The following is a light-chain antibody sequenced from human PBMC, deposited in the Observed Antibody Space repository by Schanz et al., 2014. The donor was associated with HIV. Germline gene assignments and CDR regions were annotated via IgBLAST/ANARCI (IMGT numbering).Light chain of an antibody. Sequence: DIVMTQSPLSLSVTPGEPASISCRSSQTLLHSNGYTYLDWYLQKPGQSPQLLIYLGSNRASGVPDRFSGSGSGTDFTLQISRVEADDVGLYYCMQALQSRTFGQGTRLEIK. J-gene: IGKJ5*01. V-gene: IGKV2-28*01. CDR1: QTLLHSNGYTY. CDR3: MQALQSRT. CDR2: LGS.